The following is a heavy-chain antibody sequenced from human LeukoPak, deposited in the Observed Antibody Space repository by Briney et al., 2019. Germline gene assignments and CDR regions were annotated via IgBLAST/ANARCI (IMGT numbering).Heavy chain of an antibody. D-gene: IGHD5-12*01. CDR3: ARDKSEYSGYDYDDAFDI. CDR2: IYYSGST. CDR1: GGSISSGGYY. J-gene: IGHJ3*02. V-gene: IGHV4-31*03. Sequence: SETLSLTCTVSGGSISSGGYYWSWIRQHPGKGLEWIGYIYYSGSTYYNPSLKSRVTISVDTSKNQFSLKLSPVTAADTAVYYCARDKSEYSGYDYDDAFDIWGQGTMVTVSS.